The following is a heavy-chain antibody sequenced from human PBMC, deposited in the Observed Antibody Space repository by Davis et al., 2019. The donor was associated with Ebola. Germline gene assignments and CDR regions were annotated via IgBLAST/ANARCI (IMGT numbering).Heavy chain of an antibody. D-gene: IGHD2-21*02. J-gene: IGHJ2*01. CDR3: ARLARTALIDYHYFDI. CDR1: GGSTSSFY. Sequence: SETLSLTCTVSGGSTSSFYWSWIRQPPGKGLEWVVYMYYSGYTSYNPSLKSRVSISLDTTKNQFSLKMTSVTAADTAVYYCARLARTALIDYHYFDIWGRGTLVTVSS. V-gene: IGHV4-59*01. CDR2: MYYSGYT.